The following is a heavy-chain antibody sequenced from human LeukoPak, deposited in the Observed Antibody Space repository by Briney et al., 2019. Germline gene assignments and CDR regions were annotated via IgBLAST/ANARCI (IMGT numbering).Heavy chain of an antibody. CDR3: ARARARDYTNWFDP. CDR1: GGSISDSY. V-gene: IGHV4-59*01. Sequence: SETLSLTCLVSGGSISDSYWSWIRQPPGKGLEWIGYISYSGSTNSNPSLKSRVTISVGTSKSQFSLTLNSVTAADTAVYYCARARARDYTNWFDPWGREPWSPSPQ. CDR2: ISYSGST. J-gene: IGHJ5*02. D-gene: IGHD3-16*01.